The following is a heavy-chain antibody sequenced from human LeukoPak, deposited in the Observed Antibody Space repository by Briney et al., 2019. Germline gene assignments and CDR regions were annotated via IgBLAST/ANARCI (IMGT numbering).Heavy chain of an antibody. V-gene: IGHV1-3*01. CDR2: INAGNGNT. D-gene: IGHD6-6*01. Sequence: ASVKVSCKASGYTFTSYAMHWVRQAPGQRLEWMGWINAGNGNTKYSQEFQGRVTMTRDTSISTAYMELSRLRSDDTAVYYCARGPYGLLYSSSSYFDYWGQGTLVTVSS. CDR1: GYTFTSYA. J-gene: IGHJ4*02. CDR3: ARGPYGLLYSSSSYFDY.